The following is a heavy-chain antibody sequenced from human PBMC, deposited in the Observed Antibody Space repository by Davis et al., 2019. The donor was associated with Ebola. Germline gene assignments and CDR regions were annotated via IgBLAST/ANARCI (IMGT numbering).Heavy chain of an antibody. CDR2: INPNSGGT. Sequence: ASVKVSCKASGYTFTSYYMHWVRQAPGQGLEWMGWINPNSGGTNYAQKFQGWVTMTRDTSISTAYMELSRLRSDDTAVYYCARSTIFGVVPPDYWGQGTLVTVSS. J-gene: IGHJ4*02. CDR1: GYTFTSYY. CDR3: ARSTIFGVVPPDY. V-gene: IGHV1-2*04. D-gene: IGHD3-3*01.